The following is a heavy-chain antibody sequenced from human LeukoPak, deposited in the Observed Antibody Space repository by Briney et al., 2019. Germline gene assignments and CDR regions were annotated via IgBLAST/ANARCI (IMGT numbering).Heavy chain of an antibody. CDR2: INPNRGDT. CDR1: GYTFTGYY. V-gene: IGHV1-2*02. Sequence: ASVTVSCKASGYTFTGYYVHWVRQAPAKGLEGMGWINPNRGDTDHEQNFQGRVTMTRDTSISTAYMELRRLRSDDTAVYYCARGSGWPHYYFDYWGQGTLFTASS. D-gene: IGHD6-19*01. CDR3: ARGSGWPHYYFDY. J-gene: IGHJ4*02.